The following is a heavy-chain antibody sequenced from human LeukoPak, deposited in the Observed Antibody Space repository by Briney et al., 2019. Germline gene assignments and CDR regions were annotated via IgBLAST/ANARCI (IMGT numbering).Heavy chain of an antibody. D-gene: IGHD1-7*01. CDR3: AKDRNNWNSRGNYYYMDV. CDR1: AFIFSSYA. V-gene: IGHV3-23*01. CDR2: ISTSGGST. Sequence: GGSLRLSCAASAFIFSSYAMSWVRQAPGKGLEWVSAISTSGGSTYYADSVKGRFTISRDNSKNTLYLQMNSLRAEDTAVYYCAKDRNNWNSRGNYYYMDVWGKGTTVTVSS. J-gene: IGHJ6*03.